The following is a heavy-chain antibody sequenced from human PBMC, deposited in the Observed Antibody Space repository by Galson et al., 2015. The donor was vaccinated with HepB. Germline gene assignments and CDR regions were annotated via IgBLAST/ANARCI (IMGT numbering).Heavy chain of an antibody. CDR1: GASISSYY. D-gene: IGHD2-15*01. J-gene: IGHJ6*02. CDR3: AREVESTYYYYGMDV. V-gene: IGHV4-59*01. Sequence: LSLTCSVSGASISSYYWSWIRQTPGKGLEWIGNVHYNGNSKSNPSLGSRVTISFDTSNNHLTLSLKSVTPADTAVYYCAREVESTYYYYGMDVWGQGTTVTVSS. CDR2: VHYNGNS.